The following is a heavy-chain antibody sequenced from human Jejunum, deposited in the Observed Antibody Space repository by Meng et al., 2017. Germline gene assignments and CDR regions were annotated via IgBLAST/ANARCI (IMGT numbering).Heavy chain of an antibody. J-gene: IGHJ4*02. V-gene: IGHV3-66*03. D-gene: IGHD5-24*01. Sequence: GESLKISCAASEFSVSSDFMIWVRQAPGKGLEWVSMIHASAGTRFADSVKGRFTISKDNSKNTLYLQMNSLTSEDTALYYCANRWVWGLGTLVTVSS. CDR1: EFSVSSDF. CDR3: ANRWV. CDR2: IHASAGT.